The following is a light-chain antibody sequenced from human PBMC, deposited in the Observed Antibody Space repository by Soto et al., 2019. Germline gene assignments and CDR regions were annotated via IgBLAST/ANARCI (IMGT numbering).Light chain of an antibody. CDR3: QQDNNWPPVT. J-gene: IGKJ4*01. Sequence: IVMTQSPATLSVTPGERATLSCRSSQDDSRNVAWYQHKHGQAPRLVIFAASTRATGSPARFRGSGSGTEFTLSISSLQSEDFAVYYCQQDNNWPPVTFGGGTRLEIK. CDR2: AAS. V-gene: IGKV3-15*01. CDR1: QDDSRN.